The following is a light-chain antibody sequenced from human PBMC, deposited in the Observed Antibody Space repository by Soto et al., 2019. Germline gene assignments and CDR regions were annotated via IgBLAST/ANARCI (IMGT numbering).Light chain of an antibody. Sequence: QSALTQPASVSGSPGQSITISCTGTSSDVGSYNLVSWYQQHPGKAPKLMIYAVSNRPSGVSNRFSDSKSGNTASLTISGLQAEDEADYYCSSYTSSSTLLFGGGTKLTVL. V-gene: IGLV2-14*02. J-gene: IGLJ2*01. CDR1: SSDVGSYNL. CDR2: AVS. CDR3: SSYTSSSTLL.